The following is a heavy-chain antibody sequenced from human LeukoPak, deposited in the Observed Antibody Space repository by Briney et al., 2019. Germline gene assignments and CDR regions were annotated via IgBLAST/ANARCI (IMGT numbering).Heavy chain of an antibody. CDR1: GYTFTGYY. Sequence: ASVKVSCKAPGYTFTGYYMHWVRQAPGQGLEWMGWINPNSGGTNYAQKFQGRVTMTRDTSISTAYMELSRLRSDDTAVYYCASLPEYSSGWYSRKNWFDPWGQGALVTVSS. J-gene: IGHJ5*02. D-gene: IGHD6-19*01. CDR3: ASLPEYSSGWYSRKNWFDP. V-gene: IGHV1-2*02. CDR2: INPNSGGT.